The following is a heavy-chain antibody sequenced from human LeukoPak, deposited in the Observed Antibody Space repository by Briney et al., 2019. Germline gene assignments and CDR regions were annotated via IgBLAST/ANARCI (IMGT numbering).Heavy chain of an antibody. J-gene: IGHJ5*02. CDR2: IYYSGST. CDR1: GGSISSSSYY. Sequence: SETLSLTCTVSGGSISSSSYYWGWIRQPPGKGLEWIGSIYYSGSTYYNPSLKSRVTISVDTSKNQFSPKLSSVTAADTAVYYCARGRMVRGVTAKNWFDPWGQGTLVTVSS. CDR3: ARGRMVRGVTAKNWFDP. V-gene: IGHV4-39*07. D-gene: IGHD3-10*01.